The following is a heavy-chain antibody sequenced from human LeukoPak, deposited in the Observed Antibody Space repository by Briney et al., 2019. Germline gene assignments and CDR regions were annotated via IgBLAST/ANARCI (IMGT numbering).Heavy chain of an antibody. CDR3: ARDLAHIAATGTAFDY. J-gene: IGHJ4*02. V-gene: IGHV3-64*01. D-gene: IGHD6-13*01. CDR2: ITSNGGST. Sequence: GGSLRLSCAASGFTFSSYGMYWVRQAPGKGLEFVSVITSNGGSTYYANSVKGRFTISRDNSKNTLYLQMGSLRAEDMAVYYCARDLAHIAATGTAFDYWGQGTLVTVSS. CDR1: GFTFSSYG.